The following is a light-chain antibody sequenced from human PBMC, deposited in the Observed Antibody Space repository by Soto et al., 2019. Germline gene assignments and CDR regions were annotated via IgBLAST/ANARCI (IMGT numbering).Light chain of an antibody. CDR3: CTDAGTDKV. J-gene: IGLJ1*01. CDR1: SSDIGAYNY. Sequence: QSALTQPRSVSGSPGQSVTISCTGTSSDIGAYNYVSWYQQHPDKAPKLMIYHVSKRPSGVPDRFSGSKSGNAASLTISGLQAEDEADYYCCTDAGTDKVFGTGTKVTVL. CDR2: HVS. V-gene: IGLV2-11*01.